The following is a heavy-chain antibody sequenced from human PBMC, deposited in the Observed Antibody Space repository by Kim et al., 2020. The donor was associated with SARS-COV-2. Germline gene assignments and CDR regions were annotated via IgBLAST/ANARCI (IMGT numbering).Heavy chain of an antibody. CDR1: GFTFSSYG. Sequence: GGSLRLSCAASGFTFSSYGMHWVRQAPGKGLEWVAVIWYDGSNKYYADSVKGRFTISRDNSKNTLYLQMNSLRAEDTAVYYCAREVSSGWFDYWGQGTLVTVSS. V-gene: IGHV3-33*01. CDR2: IWYDGSNK. CDR3: AREVSSGWFDY. D-gene: IGHD6-19*01. J-gene: IGHJ4*02.